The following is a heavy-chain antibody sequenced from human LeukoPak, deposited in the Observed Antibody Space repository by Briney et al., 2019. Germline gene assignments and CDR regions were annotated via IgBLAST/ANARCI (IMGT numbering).Heavy chain of an antibody. CDR2: MNPNSGNT. J-gene: IGHJ4*02. CDR1: AYNFISYD. CDR3: ARGESGLRFLEWSANFDY. V-gene: IGHV1-8*01. Sequence: GASVKMFCRTCAYNFISYDCNWVRQAIGQELVGMGGMNPNSGNTGYAQKFQGRVTMTRNTSISTAYMELSSLRSEDTAVYYCARGESGLRFLEWSANFDYWGQGTLVTVSS. D-gene: IGHD3-3*01.